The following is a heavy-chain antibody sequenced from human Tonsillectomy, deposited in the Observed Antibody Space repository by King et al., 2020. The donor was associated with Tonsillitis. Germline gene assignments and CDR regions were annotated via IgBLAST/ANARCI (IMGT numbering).Heavy chain of an antibody. CDR1: GFTFSSYW. J-gene: IGHJ5*02. CDR3: ARERLAGTSGWLDP. CDR2: IKSDGSYT. V-gene: IGHV3-74*01. D-gene: IGHD6-19*01. Sequence: VQLVESGGGLVQPGGALRLSCAVSGFTFSSYWMHWVRQAPGKGLVWLSLIKSDGSYTRYEDSVKGRITISRDNAKNTLDLQMNILRAEDTAVYYCARERLAGTSGWLDPWGQGTLVTVSP.